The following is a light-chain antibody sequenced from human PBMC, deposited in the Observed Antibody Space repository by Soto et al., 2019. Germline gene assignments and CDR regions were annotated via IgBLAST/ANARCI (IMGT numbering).Light chain of an antibody. CDR2: GAS. V-gene: IGKV3-20*01. Sequence: EIVSAQSPGTLSLSPGERATLSCRASESVSSSDLAWYQKKPGQAPRLLIYGASSRATGIPDRFSGSGSGTDFTLTISRLEPEDFAVHYCQQYGRSPLTFGGGTKVDIK. CDR3: QQYGRSPLT. J-gene: IGKJ4*01. CDR1: ESVSSSD.